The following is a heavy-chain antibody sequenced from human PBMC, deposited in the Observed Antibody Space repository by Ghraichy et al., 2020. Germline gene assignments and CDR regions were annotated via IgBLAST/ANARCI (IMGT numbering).Heavy chain of an antibody. V-gene: IGHV4-59*12. J-gene: IGHJ5*02. CDR3: VNDRGWFED. CDR1: GASISSSY. D-gene: IGHD3-10*01. CDR2: IYDNETT. Sequence: SETLSLTCTVSGASISSSYWTWVRQPPGKGLEWIGYIYDNETTNYNPSLKSRVTLSVDTPKNQFSLRLTSLTAADTAVYFGVNDRGWFEDWGQGTLVTVSS.